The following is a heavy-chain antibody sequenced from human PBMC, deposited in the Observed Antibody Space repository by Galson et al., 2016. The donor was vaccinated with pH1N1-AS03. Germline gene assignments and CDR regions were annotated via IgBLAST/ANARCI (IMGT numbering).Heavy chain of an antibody. CDR3: THARTGYNSSWTCVDY. Sequence: PALVKPTQTLTLTCTFSGFSLSTTSVGVGWIRQPPGKALEWLALIYWNDAKRYSPSLKSRLTITKDTSRNQVVLTMTNVDPVDTATYYCTHARTGYNSSWTCVDYWGQGTPVTVSS. V-gene: IGHV2-5*01. D-gene: IGHD6-13*01. CDR2: IYWNDAK. CDR1: GFSLSTTSVG. J-gene: IGHJ4*02.